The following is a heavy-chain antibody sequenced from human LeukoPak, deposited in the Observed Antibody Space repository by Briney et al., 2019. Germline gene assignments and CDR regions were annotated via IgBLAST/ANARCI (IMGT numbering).Heavy chain of an antibody. Sequence: GGSLRLSCAASGFTFSSYAMSWVRQAPGKGLEWVSSVYTGGSTYYADSVKGRFTISRDNSKNTLYLQMNSLRAEDTAVYYCARGRYDRASTYYFDYWGQGTLVTVSS. CDR2: VYTGGST. CDR1: GFTFSSYA. D-gene: IGHD3-22*01. J-gene: IGHJ4*02. CDR3: ARGRYDRASTYYFDY. V-gene: IGHV3-66*01.